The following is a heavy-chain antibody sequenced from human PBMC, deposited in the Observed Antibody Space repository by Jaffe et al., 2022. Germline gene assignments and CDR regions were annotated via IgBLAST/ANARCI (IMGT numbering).Heavy chain of an antibody. V-gene: IGHV5-51*01. D-gene: IGHD3-9*01. J-gene: IGHJ4*02. CDR3: VRHQSSMSYDSIEIDY. CDR2: IYPGDSDT. CDR1: GYSFTSYW. Sequence: EVQLVQSGAEVKKPGESLKISCKGSGYSFTSYWIGWVRQMPGKGLEWMGIIYPGDSDTRYSPSFQGQVTISADKSISTAYLQWSSLKASDTAMYYCVRHQSSMSYDSIEIDYWGQGTLVTVSS.